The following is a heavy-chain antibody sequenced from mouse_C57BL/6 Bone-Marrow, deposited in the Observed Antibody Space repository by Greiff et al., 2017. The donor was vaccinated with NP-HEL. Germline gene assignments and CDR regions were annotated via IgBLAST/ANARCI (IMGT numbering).Heavy chain of an antibody. V-gene: IGHV1-61*01. CDR3: ARFGLLYDGYGGFAY. J-gene: IGHJ3*01. D-gene: IGHD2-3*01. CDR1: GYTFTSYW. Sequence: QVQLQQPGAELVRPGSSVKLSCKASGYTFTSYWMDWVKQRPGQGLEWIGNIYPSDSETHYNQKFKDKATLTVDKSTSTAYVQLSSLTSEDSAVYCCARFGLLYDGYGGFAYWGRGTLVAVSA. CDR2: IYPSDSET.